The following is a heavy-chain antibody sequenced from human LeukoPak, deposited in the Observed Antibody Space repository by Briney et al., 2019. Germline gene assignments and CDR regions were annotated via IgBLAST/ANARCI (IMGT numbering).Heavy chain of an antibody. Sequence: PGGSLRLSCAASGFTFSSYAMSRVRQPPGKGLEWVSAISGSGPNTYYADSVKGRFTIIRDNSKNTLYLQMNSLRGEDTAVYYCAKDLWYSSSSPDYWGQGTLVTVSS. J-gene: IGHJ4*02. D-gene: IGHD6-6*01. CDR3: AKDLWYSSSSPDY. V-gene: IGHV3-23*01. CDR1: GFTFSSYA. CDR2: ISGSGPNT.